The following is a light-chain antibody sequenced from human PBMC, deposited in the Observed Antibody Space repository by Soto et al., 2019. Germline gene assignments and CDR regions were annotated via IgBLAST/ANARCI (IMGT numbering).Light chain of an antibody. CDR2: MGS. V-gene: IGKV2-28*01. CDR3: MPGLQTPLT. J-gene: IGKJ4*01. Sequence: DIVMTQSPLSLPVTPGEPATISCRSSQSLLHSNGNNHLDWYQQKPGQSPQLLIYMGSYRASGVPDRCSGSGSGTDFTLKISRVEAEDVGVYYCMPGLQTPLTFGGGTKVEIK. CDR1: QSLLHSNGNNH.